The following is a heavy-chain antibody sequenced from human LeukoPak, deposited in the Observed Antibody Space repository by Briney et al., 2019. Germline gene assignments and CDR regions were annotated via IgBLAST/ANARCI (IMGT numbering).Heavy chain of an antibody. CDR2: IKQDGSEK. Sequence: GGSVRLSCAAFGFTFSSSWMTWVRQAPGKGLEWVANIKQDGSEKYYVDSVKGRFTISRDNAKNSLYLQMNSLRAEDTAVYYCAKPPVFWFGELDYWGQGTLVTVSS. J-gene: IGHJ4*02. CDR3: AKPPVFWFGELDY. CDR1: GFTFSSSW. D-gene: IGHD3-10*01. V-gene: IGHV3-7*01.